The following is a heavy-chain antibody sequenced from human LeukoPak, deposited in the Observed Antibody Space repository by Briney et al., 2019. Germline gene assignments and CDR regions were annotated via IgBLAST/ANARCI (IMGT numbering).Heavy chain of an antibody. V-gene: IGHV3-66*01. J-gene: IGHJ3*02. CDR2: IYSGGST. CDR1: GFTVSSNQ. Sequence: PGGSLRLSCAASGFTVSSNQMTWVRQAPGKGLEWVSIIYSGGSTYYADSVKGRFTISRDNSKNTLYLQMNSLRVEDTAVYYCARDPCSGGSCRVGAFDIWGQGTMVTVSS. D-gene: IGHD2-15*01. CDR3: ARDPCSGGSCRVGAFDI.